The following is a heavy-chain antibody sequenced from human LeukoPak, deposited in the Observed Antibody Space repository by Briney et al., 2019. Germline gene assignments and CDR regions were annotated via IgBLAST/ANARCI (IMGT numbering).Heavy chain of an antibody. Sequence: SETLSLTCAVSGGSISSGPSSWNWIRQPPGKGLEWIGYIFQSGNTYYNPSLKSRVTISLDRSKNLFSLKLSSVTAADTAVYYCARGFPADWYFDLWGRGTLITVSS. CDR3: ARGFPADWYFDL. CDR2: IFQSGNT. J-gene: IGHJ2*01. CDR1: GGSISSGPSS. V-gene: IGHV4-30-2*01.